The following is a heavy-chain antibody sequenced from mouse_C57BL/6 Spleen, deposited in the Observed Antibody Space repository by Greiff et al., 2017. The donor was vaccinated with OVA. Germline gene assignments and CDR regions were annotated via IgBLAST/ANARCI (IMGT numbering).Heavy chain of an antibody. CDR1: GFTFSDYY. D-gene: IGHD2-1*01. J-gene: IGHJ3*01. CDR2: INYDGSST. Sequence: EVQVVESEGGLVQPGSSMKLSCTASGFTFSDYYMAWVRQVPEKGLEWVANINYDGSSTYYLDSLQSRFIISRDNAKNILYLQMSSLKSEDTATYYCARYGNYGGFAYWGQGTLVTVSA. CDR3: ARYGNYGGFAY. V-gene: IGHV5-16*01.